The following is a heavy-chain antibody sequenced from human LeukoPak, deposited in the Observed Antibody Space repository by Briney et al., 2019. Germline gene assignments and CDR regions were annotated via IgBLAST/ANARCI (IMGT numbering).Heavy chain of an antibody. D-gene: IGHD5-12*01. V-gene: IGHV4-34*01. CDR1: GGSFSGYY. CDR3: ARDGWLRFFDY. CDR2: INHSGST. J-gene: IGHJ4*02. Sequence: SETLSLTCAVYGGSFSGYYWSWLRQPPGKGLEWIGEINHSGSTNYNPSLKSRATISVDTSKNQFSLKLSSVTAADTAVYYCARDGWLRFFDYWGQGTLVTVSS.